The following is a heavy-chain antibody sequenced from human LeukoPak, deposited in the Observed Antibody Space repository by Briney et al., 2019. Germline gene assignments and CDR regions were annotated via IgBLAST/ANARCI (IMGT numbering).Heavy chain of an antibody. D-gene: IGHD3-10*01. Sequence: PSETLSLTCTASGDSFSRRSSYWGWLRQPPGKGLEWIGSISYSGSTSYNPSLKSRVTISVDTSKSQFSLKLTSVTAADTAVYYCARGHTRITMLRGSRSAYYFDYWGQGTLVTVSS. CDR2: ISYSGST. CDR1: GDSFSRRSSY. CDR3: ARGHTRITMLRGSRSAYYFDY. V-gene: IGHV4-39*07. J-gene: IGHJ4*02.